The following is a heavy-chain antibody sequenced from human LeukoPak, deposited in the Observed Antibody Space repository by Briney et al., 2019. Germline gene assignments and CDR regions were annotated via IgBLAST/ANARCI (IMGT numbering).Heavy chain of an antibody. CDR2: IDHSGGT. CDR1: GVSFGSYY. Sequence: PSETLSLTCAVYGVSFGSYYWSWLRQPPGKGLEWIGEIDHSGGTTYNPSLKSRVTMSIDTSKNQFFLKLSSVTAADTAVYYCARYSSGWYLGYFDYWGQGTLVTVSS. V-gene: IGHV4-34*01. CDR3: ARYSSGWYLGYFDY. D-gene: IGHD6-19*01. J-gene: IGHJ4*02.